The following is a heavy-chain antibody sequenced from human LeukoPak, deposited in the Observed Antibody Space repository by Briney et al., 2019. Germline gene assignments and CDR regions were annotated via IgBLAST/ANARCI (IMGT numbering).Heavy chain of an antibody. V-gene: IGHV4-4*02. CDR3: AREGGPYRPLDY. CDR2: VNLQGST. CDR1: GGSITKTNY. J-gene: IGHJ4*02. Sequence: PSETLSLTCGVSGGSITKTNYWTWVGQPPGKGLEWIGEVNLQGSTNYNPSLMGRVAISVDTSENHISLQLTSVTAADTAAYYCAREGGPYRPLDYSGQGTLVTVSS.